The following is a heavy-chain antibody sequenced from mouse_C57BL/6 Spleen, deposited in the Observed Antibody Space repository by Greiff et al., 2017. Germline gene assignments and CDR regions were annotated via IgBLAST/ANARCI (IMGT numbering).Heavy chain of an antibody. J-gene: IGHJ2*01. V-gene: IGHV5-9-1*02. D-gene: IGHD4-1*01. CDR1: GFTFSSYA. Sequence: EVKLVESGEGLVKPGGSLKLSCAASGFTFSSYAMSWVRQTPEKRLEWVAYISSGGDYIYYADTVKGRFTISRDNARNTLYLQMSSLKSEDTAMYYCTRGKTGTGRIYFDYWGQGTTLTVSS. CDR2: ISSGGDYI. CDR3: TRGKTGTGRIYFDY.